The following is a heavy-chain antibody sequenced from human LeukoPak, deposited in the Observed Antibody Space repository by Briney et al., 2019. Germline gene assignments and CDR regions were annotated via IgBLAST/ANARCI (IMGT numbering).Heavy chain of an antibody. CDR1: GFTFSSCA. CDR3: AKDLYGSVTYYADY. J-gene: IGHJ4*02. D-gene: IGHD3-10*01. Sequence: EAGGSLRLSCAASGFTFSSCAMTWVRQAPGKGLEWVSAISSSGGSTYYTGSVKGRSTISRDNSKNTLFLQMDSLRVEDTAVYYCAKDLYGSVTYYADYWGQGTLVTVSS. V-gene: IGHV3-23*01. CDR2: ISSSGGST.